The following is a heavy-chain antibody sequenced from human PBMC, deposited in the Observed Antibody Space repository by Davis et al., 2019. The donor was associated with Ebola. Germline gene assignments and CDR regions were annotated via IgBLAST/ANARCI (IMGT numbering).Heavy chain of an antibody. J-gene: IGHJ4*02. D-gene: IGHD3-3*01. V-gene: IGHV3-53*01. Sequence: PGGSLRLSCAASGFAVNSNYMNWVRQAPGKGLEWVSVINSGGSTNYGDSVKGRFTISRDNSKNTLFLQMDSVRVEDTAVYYCARHFGDYWGQGTLVTVSP. CDR3: ARHFGDY. CDR2: INSGGST. CDR1: GFAVNSNY.